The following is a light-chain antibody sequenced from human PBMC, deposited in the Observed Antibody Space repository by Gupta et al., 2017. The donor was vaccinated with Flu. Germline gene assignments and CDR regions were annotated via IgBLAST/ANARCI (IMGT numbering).Light chain of an antibody. Sequence: SPGERATPSCRASQSVSSNLAWYQQQPGQAPRLLIYGASTRATAIPARFSGSGSGTELTLTISSLQSEDFAVYFYQQYNDYLSSSFGQGTKLEIK. CDR1: QSVSSN. V-gene: IGKV3-15*01. J-gene: IGKJ2*03. CDR2: GAS. CDR3: QQYNDYLSSS.